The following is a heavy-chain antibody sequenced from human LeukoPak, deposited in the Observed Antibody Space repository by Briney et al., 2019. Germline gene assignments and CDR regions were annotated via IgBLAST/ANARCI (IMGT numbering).Heavy chain of an antibody. J-gene: IGHJ4*02. V-gene: IGHV3-48*03. D-gene: IGHD3-22*01. CDR1: GFTFSSYA. Sequence: PGGSLRLSCAASGFTFSSYAMHWVRQAPGKGLEWVSYISSSGSSIYYADSVKGRFTISRDIAKNSLYLQMNSLRAEDTAIYYCAREAFYDSSGYYDFWGQGTLVTVSS. CDR2: ISSSGSSI. CDR3: AREAFYDSSGYYDF.